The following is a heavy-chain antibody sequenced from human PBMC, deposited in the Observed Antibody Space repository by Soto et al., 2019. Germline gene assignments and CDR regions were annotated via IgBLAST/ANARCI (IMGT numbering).Heavy chain of an antibody. J-gene: IGHJ4*01. Sequence: SETLSLTYAVYGVNLSGYDWSWIRQYPGKGLEWIGEINHSGNTNYNPSLKSRVTMLVDTSKNQFSLSLSSVTAADTAVYYCANLIVFHSSYYHDYWGHGTLVTVAS. CDR2: INHSGNT. CDR3: ANLIVFHSSYYHDY. V-gene: IGHV4-34*08. D-gene: IGHD1-26*01. CDR1: GVNLSGYD.